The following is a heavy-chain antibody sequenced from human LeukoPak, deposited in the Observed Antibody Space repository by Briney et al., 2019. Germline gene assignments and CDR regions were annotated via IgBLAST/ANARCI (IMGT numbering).Heavy chain of an antibody. D-gene: IGHD3-22*01. J-gene: IGHJ1*01. V-gene: IGHV3-23*01. CDR2: ITPNADRT. CDR1: GFTFGSYG. Sequence: GGSLRLSCAPSGFTFGSYGMGWVRQAPGKGLEWVSFITPNADRTSYADSVEGRFTISRDNPRNTLYMQMNSLRDEDTALYYCAIMHGYYDGSGYWVQWGQGTLVTVSS. CDR3: AIMHGYYDGSGYWVQ.